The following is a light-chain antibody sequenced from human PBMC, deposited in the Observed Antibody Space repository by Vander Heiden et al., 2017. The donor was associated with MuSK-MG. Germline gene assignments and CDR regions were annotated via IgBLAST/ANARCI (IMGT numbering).Light chain of an antibody. CDR3: QQYDNLPPPVT. J-gene: IGKJ3*01. V-gene: IGKV1-33*01. CDR1: QDISNY. Sequence: DIQMTQSPSSLSASVGDRVTITCQASQDISNYLNWYKQKPGKAPKLLIYDASNLETGVPSRFSGSGSGTDFTFTISSLQPEDIATYYCQQYDNLPPPVTFGPGTKVDIK. CDR2: DAS.